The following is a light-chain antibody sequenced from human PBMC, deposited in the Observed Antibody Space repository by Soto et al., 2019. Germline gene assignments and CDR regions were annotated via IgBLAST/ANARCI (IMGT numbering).Light chain of an antibody. CDR2: NDN. V-gene: IGLV1-44*01. CDR3: AAWDVSLNGHYA. J-gene: IGLJ1*01. CDR1: SSNIGSSS. Sequence: QSVLTQPPSASGSPGQRVTISCSGSSSNIGSSSVNWYQQFPGTAPKLLIYNDNQWPSGVPDRFSGSRSGTSASLANSGLQSEDEADYYCAAWDVSLNGHYAFGTGTKLTVL.